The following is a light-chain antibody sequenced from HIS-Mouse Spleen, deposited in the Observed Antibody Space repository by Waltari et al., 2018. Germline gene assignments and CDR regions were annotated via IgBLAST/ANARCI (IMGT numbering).Light chain of an antibody. CDR2: EVS. CDR1: SSDVGGYNY. CDR3: SSYTSSSTLV. V-gene: IGLV2-14*01. J-gene: IGLJ2*01. Sequence: QSALTQPASVSGSPGQSITISCTGTSSDVGGYNYVSWYQQHQGKAPQLMIYEVSNRPSGVSNRFPGSKSGNTASLTISGLQAEDEADYYCSSYTSSSTLVFGGGTKLTVL.